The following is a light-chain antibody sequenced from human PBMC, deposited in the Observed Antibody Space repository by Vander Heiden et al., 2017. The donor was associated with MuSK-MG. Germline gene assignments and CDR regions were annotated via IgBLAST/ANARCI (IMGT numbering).Light chain of an antibody. Sequence: QSALTQPASVSGSPGQSITISCTGTSSDFGTYNLVSWYQQYPGKAPKLMIYEVSKRPSGVSNRFSGSKSGNTAALTISGLQTEDEADYYCCSYGDGSTVVFGGGTKLTVL. CDR3: CSYGDGSTVV. CDR2: EVS. CDR1: SSDFGTYNL. V-gene: IGLV2-23*02. J-gene: IGLJ2*01.